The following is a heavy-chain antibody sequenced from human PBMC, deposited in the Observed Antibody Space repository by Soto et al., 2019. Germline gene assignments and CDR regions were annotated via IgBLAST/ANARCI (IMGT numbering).Heavy chain of an antibody. D-gene: IGHD2-15*01. V-gene: IGHV3-49*03. Sequence: GGSLRLSCIGSGFTFGDHAMSWFRQAPGKGLEWVGFIRSKAYGGTTEYAASVKGRFTISRDDSNSIAYLQMNSLKTEDTAVYYCARGVGYCSGGVCSVDYWGQGTLVTVSS. J-gene: IGHJ4*02. CDR3: ARGVGYCSGGVCSVDY. CDR1: GFTFGDHA. CDR2: IRSKAYGGTT.